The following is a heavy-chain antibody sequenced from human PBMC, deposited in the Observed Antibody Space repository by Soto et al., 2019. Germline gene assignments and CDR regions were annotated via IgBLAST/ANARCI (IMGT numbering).Heavy chain of an antibody. CDR2: ISDDGDIT. CDR1: GFIFSTKP. D-gene: IGHD3-3*01. V-gene: IGHV3-23*01. J-gene: IGHJ4*02. Sequence: EVQLLESGGGLVQPGGSLRLSCAASGFIFSTKPMNWVRQAPGKGLEWVLRISDDGDITYTADSVKGRFTISRDNSKNTLYLQMTGLRVEDTAVYYCACDFYGVASTDYWGQGTLVTV. CDR3: ACDFYGVASTDY.